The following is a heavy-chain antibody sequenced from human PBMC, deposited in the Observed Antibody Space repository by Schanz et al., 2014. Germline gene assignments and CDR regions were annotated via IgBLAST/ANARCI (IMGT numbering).Heavy chain of an antibody. CDR3: AKVRYSSGWRGDYFDE. Sequence: EVQLLESGGGLVQPGGSLRLSCAASGFTFSSYVMSWVRQAPGKGLEWVSAISGGGTTTYYADSVKGRFTISRDNSKNTLYLQMNSLRAEDTAVYYCAKVRYSSGWRGDYFDEWGQGTLVTVAS. V-gene: IGHV3-23*01. CDR1: GFTFSSYV. J-gene: IGHJ4*02. D-gene: IGHD6-25*01. CDR2: ISGGGTTT.